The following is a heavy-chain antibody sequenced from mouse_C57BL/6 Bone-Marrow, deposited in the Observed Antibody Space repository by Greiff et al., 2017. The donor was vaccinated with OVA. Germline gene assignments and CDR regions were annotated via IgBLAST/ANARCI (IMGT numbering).Heavy chain of an antibody. CDR3: ARDGRSYYFDY. Sequence: QVQLKQSGAELVRPGTSVKVSCKASGYAFTNYLIEWVKQRPGQGLEWIGVINPGSGGTNYNEKFKGKATLTADKSSSTAYMQLSSLTSEDSAVYFCARDGRSYYFDYWGQGTTLTVSS. J-gene: IGHJ2*01. CDR2: INPGSGGT. V-gene: IGHV1-54*01. CDR1: GYAFTNYL.